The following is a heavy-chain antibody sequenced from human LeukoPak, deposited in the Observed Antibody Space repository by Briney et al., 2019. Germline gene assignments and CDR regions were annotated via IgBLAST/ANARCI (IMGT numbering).Heavy chain of an antibody. CDR3: ARRIVVVPAAMGGLRFDP. Sequence: SETLSLTCAVYGGSFSGYYWSWIRQPPGKGLEWIGEINHSGSTNYNPSLKSRVTISVDTSKNQFSLKLSSVTAADTAVYYCARRIVVVPAAMGGLRFDPWGQGTLVTVSS. CDR1: GGSFSGYY. J-gene: IGHJ5*02. CDR2: INHSGST. V-gene: IGHV4-34*01. D-gene: IGHD2-2*01.